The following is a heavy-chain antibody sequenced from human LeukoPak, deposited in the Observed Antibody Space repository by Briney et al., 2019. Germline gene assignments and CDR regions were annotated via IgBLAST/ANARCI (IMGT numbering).Heavy chain of an antibody. D-gene: IGHD3-16*01. J-gene: IGHJ4*02. CDR1: GFTFSSYS. CDR2: ISSSSSYI. CDR3: AKRGGSRYFDY. V-gene: IGHV3-21*01. Sequence: GGSLRLSCAASGFTFSSYSMNWVRQAPGKGLEWVSSISSSSSYIYYADSVKGRFTISRDNAKNSPYLQMNSLRAEDTAVYYCAKRGGSRYFDYWGQGTLVTVSS.